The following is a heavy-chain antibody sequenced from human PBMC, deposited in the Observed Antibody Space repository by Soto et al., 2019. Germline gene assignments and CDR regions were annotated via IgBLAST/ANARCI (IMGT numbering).Heavy chain of an antibody. Sequence: GGSLRFYCAASGFTFSKCAIHLFRQAPGKGLEWVSGITYDGNKGYYADSVKGRLTVSRDDSENTVYLEMNSLRAGDTAVYYCARGVMRDSYDSSGFDYWGQGALVTVSS. J-gene: IGHJ4*02. D-gene: IGHD3-22*01. V-gene: IGHV3-33*05. CDR1: GFTFSKCA. CDR2: ITYDGNKG. CDR3: ARGVMRDSYDSSGFDY.